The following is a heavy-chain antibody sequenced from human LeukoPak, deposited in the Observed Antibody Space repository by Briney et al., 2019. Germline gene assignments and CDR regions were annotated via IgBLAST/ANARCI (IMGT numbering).Heavy chain of an antibody. V-gene: IGHV4-38-2*01. J-gene: IGHJ4*02. CDR1: GYSLRSGYY. Sequence: SETLSLTCAVSGYSLRSGYYWGWIRPSPGKGLEWIGSIYHSGSTHYNPSFKSRVTISGDTSKDKFSLMLSSVTAAETAVYYCARNRSVTTTPGFDHWGQGTLVTVSS. CDR2: IYHSGST. D-gene: IGHD4-17*01. CDR3: ARNRSVTTTPGFDH.